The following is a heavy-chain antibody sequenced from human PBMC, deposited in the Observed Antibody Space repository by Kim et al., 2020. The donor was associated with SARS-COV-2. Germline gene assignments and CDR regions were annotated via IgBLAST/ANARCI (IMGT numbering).Heavy chain of an antibody. V-gene: IGHV4-4*02. J-gene: IGHJ3*02. CDR1: GGSISSSNW. CDR2: IYHSGST. D-gene: IGHD2-15*01. Sequence: SETLSLTCAVSGGSISSSNWWSWVRQPPGKGLEWIGEIYHSGSTNYNPSLKSRVTISVDKSKNQFSLKLSSVTAADTAVYYCARVPALGYCSGGSCYSGRDVNDAFDIWGQGTMVTVSS. CDR3: ARVPALGYCSGGSCYSGRDVNDAFDI.